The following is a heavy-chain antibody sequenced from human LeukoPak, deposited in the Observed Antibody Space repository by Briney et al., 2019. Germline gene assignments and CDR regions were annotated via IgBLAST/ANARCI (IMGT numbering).Heavy chain of an antibody. V-gene: IGHV3-21*04. CDR3: AKDGCSSTSCYQWDYYYYYMDV. Sequence: GNSLRLSCAASGFTFNTYTMNWVRQAPGKGLEWVSSISSGSNNTDSVRGRFTISRDNAKNSLYLLMNSLRTEDTALYYCAKDGCSSTSCYQWDYYYYYMDVWGKGTTVTVSS. D-gene: IGHD2-2*01. J-gene: IGHJ6*03. CDR1: GFTFNTYT. CDR2: ISSGSNNT.